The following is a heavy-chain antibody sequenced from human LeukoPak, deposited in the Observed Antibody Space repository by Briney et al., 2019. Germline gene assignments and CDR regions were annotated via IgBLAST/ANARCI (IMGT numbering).Heavy chain of an antibody. V-gene: IGHV1-69*04. Sequence: SVKVSCKASGGTFSSYAISWVRQAPGQGLEWMGRIIPILGIANYAQKFQGRVTITADKSTSTAYMELSSLRSEDTAVFYCAKPSGSYYGDAFDIWGQGTMVTVSS. CDR2: IIPILGIA. CDR1: GGTFSSYA. CDR3: AKPSGSYYGDAFDI. D-gene: IGHD1-26*01. J-gene: IGHJ3*02.